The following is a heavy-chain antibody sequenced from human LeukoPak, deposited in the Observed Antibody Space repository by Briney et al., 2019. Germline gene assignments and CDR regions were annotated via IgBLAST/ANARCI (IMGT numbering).Heavy chain of an antibody. Sequence: GSLRLSCAASEFTFSTYGMSWVRQAPGKGLEWVATIYYTGSTYYNPSLKSRVLTSIDTSKNQFSLKMTSVTAADTAVYYCARETSQKGAHYMDVWGKGTTVTISS. CDR1: EFTFSTYG. CDR3: ARETSQKGAHYMDV. CDR2: IYYTGST. J-gene: IGHJ6*03. V-gene: IGHV4-59*12. D-gene: IGHD3-16*01.